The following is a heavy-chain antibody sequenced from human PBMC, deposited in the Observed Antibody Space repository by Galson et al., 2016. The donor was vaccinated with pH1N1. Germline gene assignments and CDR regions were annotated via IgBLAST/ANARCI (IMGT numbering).Heavy chain of an antibody. V-gene: IGHV3-30*04. D-gene: IGHD5-12*01. Sequence: SLRPSCAASGFTLTSYAMHWVRQAPGKGLEWVAVILYDGTNEYYADSVKGRFTISRDKTQSTVHLQMNSLRTEDTAVYYCARDSEYSGHEGFHWAQGTLVIVSS. CDR3: ARDSEYSGHEGFH. CDR2: ILYDGTNE. CDR1: GFTLTSYA. J-gene: IGHJ4*02.